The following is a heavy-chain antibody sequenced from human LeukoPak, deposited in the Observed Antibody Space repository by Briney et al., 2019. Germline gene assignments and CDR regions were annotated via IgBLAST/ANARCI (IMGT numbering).Heavy chain of an antibody. CDR3: ARGSPVDY. J-gene: IGHJ4*02. Sequence: GGSLRLSCVASGFTFSDYWMTWVRQAPGKGLEWVANIKQDGSEKYYVDSVKGRFTISRDNAKNSLYLQMNTLRAEDTAVYYCARGSPVDYWGQGTLVTVPS. V-gene: IGHV3-7*01. CDR1: GFTFSDYW. CDR2: IKQDGSEK.